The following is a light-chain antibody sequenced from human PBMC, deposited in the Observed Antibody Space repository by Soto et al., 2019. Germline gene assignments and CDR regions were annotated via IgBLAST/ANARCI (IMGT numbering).Light chain of an antibody. Sequence: EVVMTQSPATLSVSPGERATLSCRASQSVNNNLAWYQQRPGQAPTLLISGASTRAAGIPDRFSGSGSGTEFTLSISSLQSEDGAVYYCQQYNNWPLWTFGQGTKVDIK. CDR1: QSVNNN. CDR2: GAS. J-gene: IGKJ1*01. V-gene: IGKV3-15*01. CDR3: QQYNNWPLWT.